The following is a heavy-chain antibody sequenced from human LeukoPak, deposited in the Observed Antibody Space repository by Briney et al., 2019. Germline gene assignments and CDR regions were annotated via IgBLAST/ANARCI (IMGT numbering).Heavy chain of an antibody. Sequence: GGSLRLSCAASGFTFSSYEMNWVRQAPGKGLEWGAFIDGPGTVKDYADSVTGRFTISKDNAEKSMYLEMNSLRADDTAVYYCARGEHSSGWFSTHPYYFDYWGQGTLVTVSS. D-gene: IGHD6-19*01. J-gene: IGHJ4*02. CDR1: GFTFSSYE. V-gene: IGHV3-21*04. CDR3: ARGEHSSGWFSTHPYYFDY. CDR2: IDGPGTVK.